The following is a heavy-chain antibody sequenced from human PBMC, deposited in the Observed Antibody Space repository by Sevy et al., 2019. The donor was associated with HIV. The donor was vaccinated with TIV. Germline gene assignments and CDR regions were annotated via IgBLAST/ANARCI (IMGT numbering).Heavy chain of an antibody. V-gene: IGHV3-49*03. CDR1: GFTFGDYA. J-gene: IGHJ4*02. CDR3: TRGYYYDSSGYSDY. Sequence: GGSLRLSCTGSGFTFGDYAMSWFRQAPGMGLEWVGFIRSKGYGGATEYAASVKGRLTISRDDSKSIADLQMNSLKTEDTAVYYCTRGYYYDSSGYSDYWGQGTLVTVSS. CDR2: IRSKGYGGAT. D-gene: IGHD3-22*01.